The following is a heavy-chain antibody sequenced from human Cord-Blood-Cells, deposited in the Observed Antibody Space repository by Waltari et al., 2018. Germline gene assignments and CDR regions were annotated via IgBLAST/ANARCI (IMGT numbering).Heavy chain of an antibody. CDR3: ARRAAAPDAFDI. D-gene: IGHD6-13*01. Sequence: QVQLVQSGAEVKKPGASVTVSCKASGYPFTGYYLPWVPQAPGQGLEWMGWINPNSGGTNYAQKFQGWVTMTRDTSISTAYMELSRLRSDDTAVYYCARRAAAPDAFDIWGQGTMVTVSS. J-gene: IGHJ3*02. CDR1: GYPFTGYY. V-gene: IGHV1-2*04. CDR2: INPNSGGT.